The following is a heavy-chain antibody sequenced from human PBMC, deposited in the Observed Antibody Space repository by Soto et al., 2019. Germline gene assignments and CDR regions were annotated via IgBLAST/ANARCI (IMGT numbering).Heavy chain of an antibody. CDR1: GGSIGSSDG. Sequence: SETMCVTCAVAGGSIGSSDGWSWVRQHPGKGLEWIGEIYHSGSTNYNPSLKSRVTISVDKSKNQFSLKLSSVTAADTAVYYCARSTYYYDSSGYQSYFDYWRHGTLVTVSS. CDR2: IYHSGST. CDR3: ARSTYYYDSSGYQSYFDY. V-gene: IGHV4-4*02. J-gene: IGHJ4*01. D-gene: IGHD3-22*01.